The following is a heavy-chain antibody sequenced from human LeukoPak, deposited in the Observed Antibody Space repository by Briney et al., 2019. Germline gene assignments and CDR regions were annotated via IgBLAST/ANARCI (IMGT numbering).Heavy chain of an antibody. CDR1: GYTFISYG. CDR2: ISAYNGNT. Sequence: GASVKVSCKASGYTFISYGISWVRQAPGQGLEWMGWISAYNGNTNYAQKLQGRVTMTTDTSTSTAYMELRSLRSDDTAVYYCARDIRGYSYGSPDYWGQGTLVTVSS. CDR3: ARDIRGYSYGSPDY. J-gene: IGHJ4*02. V-gene: IGHV1-18*01. D-gene: IGHD5-18*01.